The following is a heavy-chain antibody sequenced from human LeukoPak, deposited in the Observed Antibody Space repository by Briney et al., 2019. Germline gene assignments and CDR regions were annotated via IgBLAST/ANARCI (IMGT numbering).Heavy chain of an antibody. Sequence: SETLSLTCAVYGGSFSGYYWSWIRQPPGKGLEWIGEINHSGSTNYNPSLKSRVTISVDTSKNQFTLKLSSVTAADTAVYYCARSSGYYSYWGRGTLVTVSS. J-gene: IGHJ4*02. CDR2: INHSGST. V-gene: IGHV4-34*01. CDR1: GGSFSGYY. D-gene: IGHD3-22*01. CDR3: ARSSGYYSY.